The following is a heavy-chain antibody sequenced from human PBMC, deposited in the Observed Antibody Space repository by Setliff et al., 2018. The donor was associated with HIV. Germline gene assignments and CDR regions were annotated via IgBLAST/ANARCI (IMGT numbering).Heavy chain of an antibody. CDR3: ARHRDGGTYPLDY. V-gene: IGHV4-39*01. D-gene: IGHD1-26*01. J-gene: IGHJ4*02. CDR2: IYYDGRT. Sequence: NPSETLSLTCTVSGGSIRTGAYYWGWIRQPPGKGLEWIGSIYYDGRTFYKPSLKSRVTISLDTSKNRFSLQLTSVTAADTAVYYCARHRDGGTYPLDYWGQGTLVTVSS. CDR1: GGSIRTGAYY.